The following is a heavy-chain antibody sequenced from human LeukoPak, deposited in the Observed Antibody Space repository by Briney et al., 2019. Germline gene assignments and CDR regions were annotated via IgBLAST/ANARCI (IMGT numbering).Heavy chain of an antibody. CDR3: ARIGITIFGVVRNYYMDV. Sequence: PGGSLRLSCAASGFTFSSYAMSWVRQAPGKGLEWVSTISGSGGSTYYADSVKGRFTISRDNSKNTLYLQMNSLRAEDTAVYYCARIGITIFGVVRNYYMDVWGKGTTVTVSS. D-gene: IGHD3-3*01. V-gene: IGHV3-23*01. J-gene: IGHJ6*03. CDR1: GFTFSSYA. CDR2: ISGSGGST.